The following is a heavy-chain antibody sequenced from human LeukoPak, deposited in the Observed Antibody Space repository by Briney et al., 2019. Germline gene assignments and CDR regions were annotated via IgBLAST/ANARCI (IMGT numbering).Heavy chain of an antibody. CDR3: ATEILTTSINYFDY. J-gene: IGHJ4*02. CDR1: GYTFTSYD. V-gene: IGHV1-8*02. D-gene: IGHD1-14*01. Sequence: ASVKVSCKASGYTFTSYDINWVRQATGQGLEWMGWMNPNSGNTGYAQKFQGRVTMTEDTSTDTAYMELSSLRSEDTAVYYCATEILTTSINYFDYWGQGTLVTVSS. CDR2: MNPNSGNT.